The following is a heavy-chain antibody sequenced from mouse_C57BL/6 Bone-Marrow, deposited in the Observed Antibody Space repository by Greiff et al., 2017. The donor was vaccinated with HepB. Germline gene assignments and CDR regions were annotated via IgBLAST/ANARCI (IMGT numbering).Heavy chain of an antibody. D-gene: IGHD1-1*01. V-gene: IGHV1-81*01. Sequence: VQLQQSGAELARPGASVKLSCKASGYTFTSDGISWVKQRIGQGLVWIGEMYPRSGNTYYNEKFKGKATLTADKSSSTAYMELRSLTSEDSAVYIGARWSHYYGSSGYAMAYWGQGTSVTVSS. CDR1: GYTFTSDG. J-gene: IGHJ4*01. CDR2: MYPRSGNT. CDR3: ARWSHYYGSSGYAMAY.